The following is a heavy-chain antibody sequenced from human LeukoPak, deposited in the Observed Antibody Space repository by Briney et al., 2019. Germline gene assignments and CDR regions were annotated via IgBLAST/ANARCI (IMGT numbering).Heavy chain of an antibody. CDR2: ISSSGSTI. J-gene: IGHJ4*02. CDR3: AGVAPGNYFDY. V-gene: IGHV3-48*03. Sequence: GGSLRLSCAASGFXFSSYEINWVRQAPGKGLEWVSYISSSGSTIYYADSVKGRFTISRDNSKNTLYLQMNSLRADDTAVYYCAGVAPGNYFDYWGQGTLVTVSS. CDR1: GFXFSSYE. D-gene: IGHD2-15*01.